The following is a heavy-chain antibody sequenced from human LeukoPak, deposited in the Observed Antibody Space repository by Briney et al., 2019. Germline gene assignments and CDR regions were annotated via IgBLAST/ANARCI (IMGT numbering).Heavy chain of an antibody. V-gene: IGHV5-51*01. CDR1: GYTFTSYW. D-gene: IGHD6-19*01. CDR3: ARLIAVTPLGYFDY. J-gene: IGHJ4*02. CDR2: IYPGDSDT. Sequence: GASLQISSKGSGYTFTSYWIGWVRRLPGKGLEWMGIIYPGDSDTKYSPSFQGQVTISADKSISTAYLQWSSLMASDTAIYYCARLIAVTPLGYFDYWGQGTLVTVSS.